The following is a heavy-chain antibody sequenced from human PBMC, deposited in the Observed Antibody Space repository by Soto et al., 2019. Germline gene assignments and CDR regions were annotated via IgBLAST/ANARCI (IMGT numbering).Heavy chain of an antibody. Sequence: ASVKVSCKASGYTFTGYYMHWVRQAPGQGLEWMGWINPNSGGTNYAQKFQGWVTMTRDTSISTAYMELSRLRSDDTAVYYCARSLGSGCQNHLYYYYYGMDVWGQGTTVTVSS. D-gene: IGHD6-19*01. CDR2: INPNSGGT. J-gene: IGHJ6*02. CDR3: ARSLGSGCQNHLYYYYYGMDV. V-gene: IGHV1-2*04. CDR1: GYTFTGYY.